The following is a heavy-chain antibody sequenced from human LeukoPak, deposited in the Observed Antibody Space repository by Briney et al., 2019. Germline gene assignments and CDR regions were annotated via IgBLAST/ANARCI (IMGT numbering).Heavy chain of an antibody. CDR2: INPNSGGT. Sequence: GASVKVSCKASGYTFTGYYMHWVRQAPGQGLEWMGWINPNSGGTNYAQKFQGRVTMTRDTSISTAYMELSRLRSDDTAVYYCARDYDYIARRGSGRGAFDIWGQGTMVTVSS. CDR3: ARDYDYIARRGSGRGAFDI. J-gene: IGHJ3*02. V-gene: IGHV1-2*02. D-gene: IGHD3-10*01. CDR1: GYTFTGYY.